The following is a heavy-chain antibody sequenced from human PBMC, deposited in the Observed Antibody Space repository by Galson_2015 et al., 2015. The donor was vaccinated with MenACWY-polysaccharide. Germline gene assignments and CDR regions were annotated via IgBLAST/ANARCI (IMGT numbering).Heavy chain of an antibody. V-gene: IGHV3-13*01. Sequence: SLRLSCAASGFTFSSYDMHWVRQHTGKGLEWVSAIGTAADTYSPDSAKGGFTISSENAKNSRYLQMNSLKAGDTAIYYCVRDSRGDIGFHYWGQGTLVTVSS. CDR2: IGTAADT. CDR1: GFTFSSYD. CDR3: VRDSRGDIGFHY. D-gene: IGHD3-9*01. J-gene: IGHJ4*02.